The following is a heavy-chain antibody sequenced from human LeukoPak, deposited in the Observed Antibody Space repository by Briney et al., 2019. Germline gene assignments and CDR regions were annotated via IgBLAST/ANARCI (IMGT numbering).Heavy chain of an antibody. Sequence: GGSLRLSCAASGFTFDDYGMSWVRQAPGKGLEWVSGINWNGGSTGYADSVKGRFTISRDNAKNSLYLQMNSLRAEDTALYHCAREPDYYGSGSYYNAFDIWGQGTMVTVSS. J-gene: IGHJ3*02. CDR2: INWNGGST. CDR1: GFTFDDYG. D-gene: IGHD3-10*01. CDR3: AREPDYYGSGSYYNAFDI. V-gene: IGHV3-20*01.